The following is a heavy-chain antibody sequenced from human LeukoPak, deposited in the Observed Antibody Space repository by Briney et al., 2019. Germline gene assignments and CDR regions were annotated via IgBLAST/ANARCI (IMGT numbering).Heavy chain of an antibody. Sequence: GGSLRLSCAASGFTFSSYAMKWVRQAPGKGLEWISTISGSGASTYYADSVKGQFTISRDNSKNTLYLQMNSLRAEDTAVYYCARGTSSGYFQLYFDYWGQGTLVTVSS. CDR2: ISGSGAST. CDR3: ARGTSSGYFQLYFDY. V-gene: IGHV3-23*01. D-gene: IGHD3-22*01. J-gene: IGHJ4*02. CDR1: GFTFSSYA.